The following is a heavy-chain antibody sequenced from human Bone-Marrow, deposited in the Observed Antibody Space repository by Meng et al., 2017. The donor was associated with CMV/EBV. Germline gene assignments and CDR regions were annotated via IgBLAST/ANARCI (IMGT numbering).Heavy chain of an antibody. V-gene: IGHV1-18*01. CDR3: ARDTGPGGNSHAFEI. D-gene: IGHD4-23*01. Sequence: ASVKVSCKASGYTFTSYGISWVRQAPGQGLEWMGWISAYNGNTNYAQKLQGRVTMTTDTSTSTAYMELRSLRSDDTAVYYCARDTGPGGNSHAFEIWGQGTMVTVPS. CDR1: GYTFTSYG. CDR2: ISAYNGNT. J-gene: IGHJ3*02.